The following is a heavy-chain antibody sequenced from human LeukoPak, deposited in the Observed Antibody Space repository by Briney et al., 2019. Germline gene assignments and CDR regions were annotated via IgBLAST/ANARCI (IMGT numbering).Heavy chain of an antibody. D-gene: IGHD5-18*01. V-gene: IGHV3-9*01. CDR3: AKDMMLHNYGASDI. CDR1: GFTFDNNA. Sequence: HPGGSLRLSCAASGFTFDNNAMHWVRQTPGKGLEWVSGISWNSGSIGYAGSVQGRFTISRDNAKNSLYLQMNSLRDEDTALYYCAKDMMLHNYGASDIWGQGTMVTVSS. CDR2: ISWNSGSI. J-gene: IGHJ3*02.